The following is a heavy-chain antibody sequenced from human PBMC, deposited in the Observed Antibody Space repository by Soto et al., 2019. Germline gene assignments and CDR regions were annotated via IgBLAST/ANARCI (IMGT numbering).Heavy chain of an antibody. CDR3: ARELRHIPAFDY. CDR2: IYYSGST. Sequence: SETLSLTCTVSGDSFSSYYWSWIRQPPGKGLEWIGYIYYSGSTNYNPSLESRVTISVDTSKNQFSLKLSSVTAADTAVYYCARELRHIPAFDYWGQGTLVTVSS. D-gene: IGHD2-21*01. V-gene: IGHV4-59*01. J-gene: IGHJ4*02. CDR1: GDSFSSYY.